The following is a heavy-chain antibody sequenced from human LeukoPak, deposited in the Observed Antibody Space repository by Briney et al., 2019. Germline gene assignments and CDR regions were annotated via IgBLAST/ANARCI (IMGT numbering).Heavy chain of an antibody. D-gene: IGHD2-2*01. CDR1: GLTSHDYA. J-gene: IGHJ4*02. Sequence: GGSLRLSCAISGLTSHDYAMTWVRQAPGQGPEWVSHISSSGSTIYYADSVKGRFTISRDNAKNSLYLQMNSLRAEDTAVYYCARRYCSSTSCLFDYWGQGTLVTVSS. CDR2: ISSSGSTI. V-gene: IGHV3-48*03. CDR3: ARRYCSSTSCLFDY.